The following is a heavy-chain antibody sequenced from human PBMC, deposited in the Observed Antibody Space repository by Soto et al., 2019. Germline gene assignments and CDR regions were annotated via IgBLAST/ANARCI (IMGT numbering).Heavy chain of an antibody. CDR3: AKHLRGHFGN. D-gene: IGHD2-21*01. J-gene: IGHJ3*01. CDR2: VSGSSSYI. Sequence: PGGSRRLSCEGSGFNFRNFNMIWVRQDPGKGLEWVSSVSGSSSYIYYADSVKGRFTVSRDNANTLVFLQMNGLRPEDTAMYYCAKHLRGHFGNWGQGTMVTVSS. V-gene: IGHV3-21*06. CDR1: GFNFRNFN.